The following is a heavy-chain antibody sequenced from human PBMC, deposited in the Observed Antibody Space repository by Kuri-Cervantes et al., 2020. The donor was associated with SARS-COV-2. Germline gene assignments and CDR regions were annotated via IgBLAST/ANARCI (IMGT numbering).Heavy chain of an antibody. CDR2: IYYSGNT. CDR3: ARARATRPFNYFDL. Sequence: SETLSLTCTVSGGAISTYYWNWIRQPPGKGLEWIGYIYYSGNTNYNPSLKSRVTISVDTSKNQFALNLSSVTAADKAIYYCARARATRPFNYFDLWCQGTLVTVSS. J-gene: IGHJ4*02. V-gene: IGHV4-59*01. CDR1: GGAISTYY. D-gene: IGHD6-6*01.